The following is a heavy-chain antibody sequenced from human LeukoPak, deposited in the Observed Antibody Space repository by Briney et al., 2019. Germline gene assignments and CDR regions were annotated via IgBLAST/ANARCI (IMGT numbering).Heavy chain of an antibody. CDR1: VFTFSSYA. CDR3: ARERRDGDSCFDY. V-gene: IGHV1-69*06. J-gene: IGHJ4*02. Sequence: RDSCAASVFTFSSYAISWVRPAPGQGLEWMGQIIPIFGTANYAQKLHGRVTITADKYTSTDYMELNRLRPEDTAVYYCARERRDGDSCFDYWGQGTLVTVSS. CDR2: IIPIFGTA. D-gene: IGHD5-24*01.